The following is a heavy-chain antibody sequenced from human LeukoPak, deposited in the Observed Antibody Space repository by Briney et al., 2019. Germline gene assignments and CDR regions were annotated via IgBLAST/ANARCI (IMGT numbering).Heavy chain of an antibody. D-gene: IGHD5-24*01. CDR1: GFTFSSYA. J-gene: IGHJ4*02. CDR2: ISGSGGST. Sequence: GGSLRLSCAASGFTFSSYAMSWVRQAPGKGLEWVSAISGSGGSTYYADSVKGRFTISRDNAKNTLYLQMNSLRAEDTAVYYCARSRVEMATSLLDYWGQGTLVTVSS. CDR3: ARSRVEMATSLLDY. V-gene: IGHV3-23*01.